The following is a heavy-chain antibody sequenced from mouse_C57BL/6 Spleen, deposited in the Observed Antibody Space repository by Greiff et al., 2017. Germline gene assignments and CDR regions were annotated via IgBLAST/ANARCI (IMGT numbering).Heavy chain of an antibody. CDR3: ARELSYYFDY. J-gene: IGHJ2*01. CDR1: GFTFTDYY. CDR2: IRNKANGYTT. Sequence: EVKLVASGGGLVQPGGSLSLSCAASGFTFTDYYMSWVRQPPGKALEWLGFIRNKANGYTTEYSASVKGRFTISRDNSQSILYLQMNALRAEDSATYYCARELSYYFDYWGQGTTLTVSS. V-gene: IGHV7-3*01.